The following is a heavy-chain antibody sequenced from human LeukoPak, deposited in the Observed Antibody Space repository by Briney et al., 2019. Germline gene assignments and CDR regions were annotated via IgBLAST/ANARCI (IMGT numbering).Heavy chain of an antibody. J-gene: IGHJ3*02. CDR1: GGSISSSSYY. CDR3: ARENPLVGATAGHDAFDI. V-gene: IGHV4-39*07. CDR2: IYYSGST. D-gene: IGHD1-26*01. Sequence: SETLSLTCTVSGGSISSSSYYWGWIRQPPGKGLEWIGSIYYSGSTYYNPSLKSRVTISVDTSKNQFSLKLSSVTAADTAVYYCARENPLVGATAGHDAFDIWGQGTMVTVSS.